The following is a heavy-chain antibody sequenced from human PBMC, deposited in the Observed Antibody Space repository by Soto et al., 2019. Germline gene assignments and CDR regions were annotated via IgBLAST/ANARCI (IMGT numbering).Heavy chain of an antibody. CDR3: AKDSLPGIAADGTPPPWSAP. V-gene: IGHV3-23*01. J-gene: IGHJ5*02. CDR1: GFAFSSYA. Sequence: GGSLRLSCAASGFAFSSYAMSWVRQAPGKGLEWVSAISSSAGSTYYADSVKGRFTVSRDNSKNTLYLQMNSLRAEDTAVYYCAKDSLPGIAADGTPPPWSAPWGPGTLVTVSS. D-gene: IGHD6-13*01. CDR2: ISSSAGST.